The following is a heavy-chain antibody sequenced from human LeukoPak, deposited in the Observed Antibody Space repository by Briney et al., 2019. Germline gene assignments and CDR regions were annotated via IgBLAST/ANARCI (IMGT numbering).Heavy chain of an antibody. D-gene: IGHD3-10*01. J-gene: IGHJ6*02. V-gene: IGHV3-30*17. Sequence: GGSLRLSCAASGFTFSSYAMHWVRQAPGNGLEWVAVISYDGSNKYYADSVKGRFTISRDNSKNTLYLQMNSLRAEDTAVYYCARDLSVVRARRYGLDVWGQGTTVTVSS. CDR1: GFTFSSYA. CDR2: ISYDGSNK. CDR3: ARDLSVVRARRYGLDV.